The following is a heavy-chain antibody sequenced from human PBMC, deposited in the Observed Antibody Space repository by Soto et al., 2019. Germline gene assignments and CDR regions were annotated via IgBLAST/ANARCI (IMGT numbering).Heavy chain of an antibody. CDR1: GGSISSSSYY. V-gene: IGHV4-39*01. CDR3: ARQIRHYGDDAGY. D-gene: IGHD4-17*01. Sequence: QLQLQESGPGLVKPSETLSLTCTVSGGSISSSSYYWGWIRQPPGKGLEWIGSIYYSGSTYYNPSLKRRVTISVDTSKNPFSLKLSSVTAADTAVYYCARQIRHYGDDAGYWGQGTLVTVSS. J-gene: IGHJ4*02. CDR2: IYYSGST.